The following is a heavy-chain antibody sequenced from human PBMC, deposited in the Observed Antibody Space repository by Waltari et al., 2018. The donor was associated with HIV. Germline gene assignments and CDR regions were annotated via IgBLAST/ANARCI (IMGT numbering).Heavy chain of an antibody. CDR1: DDSISSYY. CDR2: IYHNGSS. D-gene: IGHD3-10*01. V-gene: IGHV4-59*01. Sequence: QVQLQESGPGMVKSSETLSLTCTVSDDSISSYYWNWIRQPPGKGLEWIGSIYHNGSSNSNPAVKSRVTISVDASKNQFSLTRRSVIAADTAVYFCARATLVRGVNRFYRWFDPWGQGILVTFSS. CDR3: ARATLVRGVNRFYRWFDP. J-gene: IGHJ5*02.